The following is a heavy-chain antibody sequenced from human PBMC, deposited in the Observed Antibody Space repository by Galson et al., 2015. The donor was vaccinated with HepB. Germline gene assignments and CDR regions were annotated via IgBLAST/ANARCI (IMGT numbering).Heavy chain of an antibody. D-gene: IGHD3-16*01. CDR2: IYPGDSDT. CDR3: AREMGGRTNWFDP. CDR1: GYTFTSYG. J-gene: IGHJ5*02. V-gene: IGHV5-51*01. Sequence: KVSCKASGYTFTSYGISWVRQMPGKGLEWMGIIYPGDSDTRYSPSFQGQVTISADKSISTAYLQWSSLRASDTAMYYCAREMGGRTNWFDPWGQGTLVTVSS.